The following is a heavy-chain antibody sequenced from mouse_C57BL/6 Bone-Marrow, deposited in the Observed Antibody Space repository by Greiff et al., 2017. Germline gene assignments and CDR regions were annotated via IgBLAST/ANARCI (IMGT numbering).Heavy chain of an antibody. V-gene: IGHV1-54*01. J-gene: IGHJ4*01. CDR3: ARTLYYDLDYYAMYY. D-gene: IGHD2-4*01. CDR2: INPGSGGT. Sequence: VQLQQSGAELVRPGTSVKVSCKASGYAFTNYLIEWVKQRPGQGLEWIGVINPGSGGTNYNEKFKGKATLTADKSSSTAYMQLSSLTSEDSAVYFCARTLYYDLDYYAMYYWGQGTSVTVSS. CDR1: GYAFTNYL.